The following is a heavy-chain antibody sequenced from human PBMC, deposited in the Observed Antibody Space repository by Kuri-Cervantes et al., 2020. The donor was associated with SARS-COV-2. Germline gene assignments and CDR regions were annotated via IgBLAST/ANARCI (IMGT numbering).Heavy chain of an antibody. D-gene: IGHD5-18*01. CDR1: GFTVSSNY. CDR2: IYSGGST. CDR3: ATEEYSYGSLLLDY. V-gene: IGHV3-66*01. J-gene: IGHJ4*02. Sequence: GGSLRLSCAASGFTVSSNYMSWVRQAPGKGLEWVSVIYSGGSTYYADSVKGRFTISRDNSKNTLYLQMNSLRAEDTAVYYCATEEYSYGSLLLDYWGQGTLVTVSS.